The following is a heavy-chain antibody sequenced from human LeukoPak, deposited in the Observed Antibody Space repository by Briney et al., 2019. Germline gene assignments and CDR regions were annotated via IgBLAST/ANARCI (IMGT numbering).Heavy chain of an antibody. CDR3: AKDAIAFDY. CDR1: GFTFSSYD. V-gene: IGHV3-23*01. J-gene: IGHJ4*02. CDR2: ISDSGGSI. Sequence: GGTLRLSCAASGFTFSSYDMSWVRQAPGKGLEWVSVISDSGGSIHYADSVKGRFTISRDNSKNTLYLQMNSLRAEDTAVYYCAKDAIAFDYWGQGTLVTVSS. D-gene: IGHD3-22*01.